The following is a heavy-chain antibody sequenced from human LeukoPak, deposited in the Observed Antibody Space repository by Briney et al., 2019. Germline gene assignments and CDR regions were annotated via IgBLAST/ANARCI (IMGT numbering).Heavy chain of an antibody. CDR2: IYTSGST. CDR3: ARGKAVTTLYFDY. CDR1: GGSISSGSYY. D-gene: IGHD4-17*01. V-gene: IGHV4-61*02. J-gene: IGHJ4*02. Sequence: SETLSLICTVSGGSISSGSYYWSRIRQPAGKGLEWIGRIYTSGSTNYNPSLKSRVTISVDTSKNQFSLKLSSVTAADTAVYYCARGKAVTTLYFDYWGQGTLVTVSS.